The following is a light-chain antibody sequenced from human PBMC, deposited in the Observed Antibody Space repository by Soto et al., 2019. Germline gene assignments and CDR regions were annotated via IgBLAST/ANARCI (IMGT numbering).Light chain of an antibody. CDR1: QSVSGY. Sequence: EIVLTQSPATLSLSPGKRATLSCRASQSVSGYLAWYQQKPGQAPRLLIYDASNRATGIPARFSGSGSGTSFILSISSLEPEVLVVYYYQRRNSWPSTLGGGTKVEI. J-gene: IGKJ4*01. CDR2: DAS. CDR3: QRRNSWPST. V-gene: IGKV3-11*01.